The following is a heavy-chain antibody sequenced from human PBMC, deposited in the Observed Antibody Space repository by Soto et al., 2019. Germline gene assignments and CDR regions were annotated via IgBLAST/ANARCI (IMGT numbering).Heavy chain of an antibody. Sequence: AGGAPRPPRGASEFTLRKYWLHWVRQAQGKGLVGVFRIQRDGSSTSYADSVKGRFTISRDTAKNTLYLQMDSLRAEDTAVYYCARVFGYGGQGSLVTVSS. V-gene: IGHV3-74*01. J-gene: IGHJ4*02. CDR2: IQRDGSST. CDR1: EFTLRKYW. CDR3: ARVFGY.